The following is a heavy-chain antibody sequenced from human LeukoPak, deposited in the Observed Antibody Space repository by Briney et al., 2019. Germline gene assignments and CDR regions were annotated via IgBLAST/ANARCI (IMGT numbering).Heavy chain of an antibody. CDR2: MNPNSGNT. Sequence: GASVKVSCKASGYTFTSYDINWVRQATGQGLEWMGWMNPNSGNTGYAQKFQGRVTITRNTSISTAYMELSSLRSEDTAVYYCVRQRGVILHRNAFDVWGQGTMVTVSS. CDR3: VRQRGVILHRNAFDV. V-gene: IGHV1-8*03. D-gene: IGHD2-21*01. J-gene: IGHJ3*01. CDR1: GYTFTSYD.